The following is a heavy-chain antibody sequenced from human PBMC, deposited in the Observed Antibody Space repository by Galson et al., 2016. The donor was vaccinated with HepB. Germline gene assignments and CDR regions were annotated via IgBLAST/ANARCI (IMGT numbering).Heavy chain of an antibody. J-gene: IGHJ6*02. D-gene: IGHD3-10*01. CDR1: GFNFRSYS. Sequence: SLRLSCAASGFNFRSYSMNWVRQAPGKGLEWLSYISISSSTIYYADSLKGRFTISRDNAKNLLYLQMNSLRDEDTAVYYCATVWLRELYSLSMDVWGQGTTVTVSS. CDR2: ISISSSTI. V-gene: IGHV3-48*02. CDR3: ATVWLRELYSLSMDV.